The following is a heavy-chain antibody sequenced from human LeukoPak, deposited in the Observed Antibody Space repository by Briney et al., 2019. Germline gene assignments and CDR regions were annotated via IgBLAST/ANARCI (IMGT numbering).Heavy chain of an antibody. CDR1: GFTFSSYA. D-gene: IGHD7-27*01. CDR2: ISGSGGST. J-gene: IGHJ4*02. V-gene: IGHV3-23*01. CDR3: ARAANWGTEFDY. Sequence: SGGSLRLSCAASGFTFSSYAMSWVRQAPGKGLEWVSAISGSGGSTYYADSVKGRFTISRDNSKNTLYLQMNSLRAEDTAVYYCARAANWGTEFDYWGQGTLVTVSS.